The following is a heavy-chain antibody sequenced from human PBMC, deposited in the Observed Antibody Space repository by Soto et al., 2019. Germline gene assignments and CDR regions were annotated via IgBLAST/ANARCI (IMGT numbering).Heavy chain of an antibody. V-gene: IGHV4-31*03. Sequence: QVQLQESGPGLVKPSQTLSLTCTVSGGSISSGGYYWSWIRQHPGKGLEGIGYSYYSGSTYYNPSLKSRVTISVDTSKNQFSLKLSSVTAADTAVYYCARDPVLRYFDWPHYGMDVWGQGTTVTVSS. D-gene: IGHD3-9*01. CDR3: ARDPVLRYFDWPHYGMDV. J-gene: IGHJ6*02. CDR1: GGSISSGGYY. CDR2: SYYSGST.